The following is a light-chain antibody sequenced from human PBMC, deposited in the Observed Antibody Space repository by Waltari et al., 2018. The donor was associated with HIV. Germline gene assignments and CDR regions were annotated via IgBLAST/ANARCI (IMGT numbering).Light chain of an antibody. CDR3: LQTYSTTWT. CDR2: VTS. CDR1: QSINNL. V-gene: IGKV1-39*01. Sequence: DIEMTQSPSSLSAFVGDRVTITCRASQSINNLLTWYQQTPGKAPQVLIYVTSNLQSGVPSRFSGSRSGTDFTLTISSLQPEDSATYYCLQTYSTTWTFGQGTKVEIK. J-gene: IGKJ1*01.